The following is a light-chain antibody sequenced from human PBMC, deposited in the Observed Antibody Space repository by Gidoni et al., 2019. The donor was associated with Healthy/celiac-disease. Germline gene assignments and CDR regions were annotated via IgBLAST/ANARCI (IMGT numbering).Light chain of an antibody. V-gene: IGKV1-9*01. CDR1: QDISSY. Sequence: DIQLTQSPSFLSASVGGRVTITCRASQDISSYLAWYQQKPGKAPKLLIYAASTLQSGVPSRFSGSGSGTEFTLTISTLQPEDFATYYCQQLNSYPYTLGQGTKLEIK. CDR2: AAS. CDR3: QQLNSYPYT. J-gene: IGKJ2*01.